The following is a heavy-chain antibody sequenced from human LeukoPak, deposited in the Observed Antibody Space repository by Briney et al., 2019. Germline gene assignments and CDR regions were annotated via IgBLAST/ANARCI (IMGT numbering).Heavy chain of an antibody. CDR1: GYSFTSYW. D-gene: IGHD6-13*01. CDR2: IYPGDSDT. CDR3: ARLALDSSSWYSNWFDP. J-gene: IGHJ5*02. V-gene: IGHV5-51*01. Sequence: GESLKISCKGSGYSFTSYWIGWVRQMPGKVLEWMGIIYPGDSDTRYSPSFQGQVTISADKSISTAYLQWSSLKASDTAMYYCARLALDSSSWYSNWFDPWGQGTLVTVSS.